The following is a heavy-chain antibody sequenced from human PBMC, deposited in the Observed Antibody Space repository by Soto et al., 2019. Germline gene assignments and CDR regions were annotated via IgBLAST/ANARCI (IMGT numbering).Heavy chain of an antibody. D-gene: IGHD3-22*01. J-gene: IGHJ4*02. CDR2: INHSGST. Sequence: QLQLQESGPGLVKPSETLSLTCRVSDGSMNSDSSYWGWIRQPPGKGLEGIGVINHSGSTYHNLSPKGGATMTGNASRNQFSLKLTSMTAADTAVYYCARLGGYVSVGYYYLWDSWGQGTLVTVSS. CDR3: ARLGGYVSVGYYYLWDS. CDR1: DGSMNSDSSY. V-gene: IGHV4-39*01.